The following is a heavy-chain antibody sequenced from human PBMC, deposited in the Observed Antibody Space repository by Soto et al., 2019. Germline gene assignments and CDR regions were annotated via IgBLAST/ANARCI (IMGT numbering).Heavy chain of an antibody. CDR1: GVSSSSYD. V-gene: IGHV4-59*01. CDR2: IYYSGST. CDR3: ARAPPRMIGHSYYYYGMDV. D-gene: IGHD3-22*01. J-gene: IGHJ6*02. Sequence: DTLSLTSPVAGVSSSSYDWSWIRPPPGKGLEWIGYIYYSGSTNYNPSLKSRVTISVDTSKNQFSLKLSSVTAADTAVYYCARAPPRMIGHSYYYYGMDVWGQATTVNVSS.